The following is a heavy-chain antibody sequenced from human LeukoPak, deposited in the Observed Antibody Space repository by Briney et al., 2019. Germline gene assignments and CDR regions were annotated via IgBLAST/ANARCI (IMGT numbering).Heavy chain of an antibody. D-gene: IGHD4-17*01. Sequence: GGSLRLSCAASGFTVSSNYMSWVRQAPGKGLEWVSVIYSGGSTYYADSVKGRFTISRDNSKNTLYLQMNSLRAEDTAVYYCARDHMTADYGDFYGMDVWGQGTTVTVSS. CDR3: ARDHMTADYGDFYGMDV. J-gene: IGHJ6*02. CDR1: GFTVSSNY. V-gene: IGHV3-53*01. CDR2: IYSGGST.